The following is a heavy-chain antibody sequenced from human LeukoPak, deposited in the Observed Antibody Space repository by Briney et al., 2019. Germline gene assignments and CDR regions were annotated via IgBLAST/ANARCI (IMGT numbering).Heavy chain of an antibody. V-gene: IGHV4-61*01. D-gene: IGHD1-1*01. CDR1: GDSVSSSNYY. Sequence: SETLSLTCAVSGDSVSSSNYYWSWIRHPSGKGLEWIGYIYYGGNTNYNPSLQSRVTISVDTSKSQFSLKLSSVTAADTAVYYCARLTRRSGNYFDYWGQGTLVTVSS. CDR2: IYYGGNT. J-gene: IGHJ4*02. CDR3: ARLTRRSGNYFDY.